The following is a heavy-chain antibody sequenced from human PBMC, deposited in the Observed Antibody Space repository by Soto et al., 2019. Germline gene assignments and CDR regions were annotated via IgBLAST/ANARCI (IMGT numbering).Heavy chain of an antibody. Sequence: SETLSLTCAVYGGSFSGYYWSWIRQPPGKGLEWFGYIYYSGSTYYNPSLKSRVTISVDTSKNQFSLKLSSVTAADTAVYYCARARVVPAAIDYWGQGTLVTVSS. CDR3: ARARVVPAAIDY. CDR1: GGSFSGYY. J-gene: IGHJ4*02. V-gene: IGHV4-34*09. D-gene: IGHD2-2*01. CDR2: IYYSGST.